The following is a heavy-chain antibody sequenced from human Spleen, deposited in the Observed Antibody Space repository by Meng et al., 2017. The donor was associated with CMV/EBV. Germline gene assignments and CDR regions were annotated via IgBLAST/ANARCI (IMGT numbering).Heavy chain of an antibody. CDR2: ISYDGSNK. CDR3: ARGSGLVVPAALSDY. D-gene: IGHD2-2*01. CDR1: GFTFSSYA. V-gene: IGHV3-30*04. J-gene: IGHJ4*02. Sequence: GESLKISCAASGFTFSSYAMHWVRQAPGKGLEWVAVISYDGSNKYYADSVKGRFTISRDNGKNSLYLQMNSLRAEDTALYYCARGSGLVVPAALSDYWGQGTLVTVSS.